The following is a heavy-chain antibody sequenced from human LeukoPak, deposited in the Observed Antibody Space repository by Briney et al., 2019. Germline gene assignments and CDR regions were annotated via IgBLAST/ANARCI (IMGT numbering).Heavy chain of an antibody. CDR2: IYSGGST. Sequence: GGSLRLSCAASGFTVSSNYMSWVRQAPGKGLEWVSVIYSGGSTYYADSVKGRFTISRDNSKNTLYLQMNSLRAEDTAVYYCARDRGTYYDILTGYAPARGLFDYWGQGTLVTVSS. V-gene: IGHV3-66*01. J-gene: IGHJ4*02. D-gene: IGHD3-9*01. CDR1: GFTVSSNY. CDR3: ARDRGTYYDILTGYAPARGLFDY.